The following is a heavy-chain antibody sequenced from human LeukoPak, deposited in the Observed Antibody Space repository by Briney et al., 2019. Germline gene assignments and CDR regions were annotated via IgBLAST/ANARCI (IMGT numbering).Heavy chain of an antibody. V-gene: IGHV3-66*01. CDR3: ARDASRGYLRPLDV. Sequence: GGSLRLSCAASGITVSNNYMSGVRQAPGKGLEWVSVIYSGGSTYYADSVKGRFTISRDNSKNTLNLQMNSLRVEDTAVYYCARDASRGYLRPLDVWGQGTTVTVSS. D-gene: IGHD5-18*01. CDR2: IYSGGST. CDR1: GITVSNNY. J-gene: IGHJ6*02.